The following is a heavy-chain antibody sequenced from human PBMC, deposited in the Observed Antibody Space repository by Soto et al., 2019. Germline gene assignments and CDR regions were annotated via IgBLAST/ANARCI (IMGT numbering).Heavy chain of an antibody. CDR3: ATGVCGCGLNWFDP. CDR2: IHCSGSA. Sequence: PSETLSLTCTVSGSSIIGYYWTWIRHCPVMGLEWIGYIHCSGSANSNPSLNSRRTMSISVSNSQFSLNLTSVTAADTAVYYWATGVCGCGLNWFDPWGQGTPVTVSS. J-gene: IGHJ5*02. CDR1: GSSIIGYY. D-gene: IGHD2-21*01. V-gene: IGHV4-59*12.